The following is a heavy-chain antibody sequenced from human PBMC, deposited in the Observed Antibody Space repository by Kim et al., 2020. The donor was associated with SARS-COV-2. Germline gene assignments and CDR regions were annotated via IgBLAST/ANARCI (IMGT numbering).Heavy chain of an antibody. CDR3: ARGLKGPVAYYYYYGMDV. CDR2: INHSGST. J-gene: IGHJ6*02. V-gene: IGHV4-34*01. Sequence: SETLSLTCAVYGGSFSGYYWSWIRQPPGKGLEWIGEINHSGSTNYNPSLKSRVTISVDTSKNQFSLKLSSVTAADTAVYYCARGLKGPVAYYYYYGMDVWGQGTTVTVSS. CDR1: GGSFSGYY.